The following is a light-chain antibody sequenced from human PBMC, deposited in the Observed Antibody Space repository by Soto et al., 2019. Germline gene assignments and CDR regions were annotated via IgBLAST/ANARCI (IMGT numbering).Light chain of an antibody. J-gene: IGKJ1*01. CDR2: AAS. CDR3: QQYNNWWT. V-gene: IGKV3-15*01. CDR1: QSVSSN. Sequence: EIVMSQSPATLSASPGEGATLSCRASQSVSSNLAWYQQKSGQAPRLLIYAASSRAAGIPARFSGSGCGTEFTLSISSLQYEDVAVYYCQQYNNWWTFGQGTKVDIK.